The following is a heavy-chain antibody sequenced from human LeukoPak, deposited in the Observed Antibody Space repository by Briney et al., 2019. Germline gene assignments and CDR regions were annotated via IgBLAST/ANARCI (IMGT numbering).Heavy chain of an antibody. Sequence: PSETLSLTCAVYGGSFSGYYWSWIRQPPGKGLEWIGEINHSGSTNYNPSLKSRLIISVDTSKNQISLKLSSVTAADTAVYYCARPSFYGHHGAPSDAWGRGTLVTVSS. V-gene: IGHV4-34*01. J-gene: IGHJ5*02. CDR3: ARPSFYGHHGAPSDA. D-gene: IGHD5/OR15-5a*01. CDR2: INHSGST. CDR1: GGSFSGYY.